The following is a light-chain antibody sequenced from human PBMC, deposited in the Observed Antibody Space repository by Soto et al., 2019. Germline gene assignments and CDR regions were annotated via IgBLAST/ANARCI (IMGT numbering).Light chain of an antibody. J-gene: IGLJ1*01. CDR3: SSYTTSYFYV. CDR1: SSDVGGYNF. Sequence: QSVLTQPASVSGSPGQSITISCTGTSSDVGGYNFVSWYQQHPGRAPKLLIYEVSRRPSGVSNRFSASKSAFTASLTISGLQAEDEADYYCSSYTTSYFYVFGPGTKVTVL. CDR2: EVS. V-gene: IGLV2-14*01.